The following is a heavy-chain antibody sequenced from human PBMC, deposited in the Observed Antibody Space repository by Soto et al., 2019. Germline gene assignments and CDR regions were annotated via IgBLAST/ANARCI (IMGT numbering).Heavy chain of an antibody. V-gene: IGHV3-9*01. CDR3: AKDVGSYYYDTSAYLYDY. D-gene: IGHD3-22*01. J-gene: IGHJ4*02. Sequence: EVQLVESGGGLVQPGGSVRLSCVGSGFIFEDFAMNWVRQVPGKGLEWVSGISWNSATLAYAASVKGRFIVSRDNAKNILYLQMNSLRAEDAALYYCAKDVGSYYYDTSAYLYDYWGQGTLVTVSS. CDR1: GFIFEDFA. CDR2: ISWNSATL.